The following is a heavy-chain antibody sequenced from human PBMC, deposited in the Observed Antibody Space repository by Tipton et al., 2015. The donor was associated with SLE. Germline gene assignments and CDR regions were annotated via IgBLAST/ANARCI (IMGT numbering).Heavy chain of an antibody. V-gene: IGHV1-46*01. Sequence: QSGPEVKKPGASVKVSCKASGYTFTSYYMHWVRQAPGQGLEWMGIINPSGGSTSYGQKFQGRVTMTRGPSTITVNMELSSLGAEDTALYYCARGDRTHDAFDIWGQGTMVTVSS. CDR3: ARGDRTHDAFDI. CDR2: INPSGGST. CDR1: GYTFTSYY. J-gene: IGHJ3*02.